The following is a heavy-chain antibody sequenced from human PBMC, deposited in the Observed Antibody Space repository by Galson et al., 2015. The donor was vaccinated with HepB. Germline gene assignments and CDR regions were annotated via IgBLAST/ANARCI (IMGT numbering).Heavy chain of an antibody. D-gene: IGHD3-3*01. CDR2: ISAYNGNT. CDR3: ARDTYYGVVFGHDAFDI. J-gene: IGHJ3*02. V-gene: IGHV1-18*01. Sequence: QSGAEVKKPGASMKVSCKTSDYTFTSYGITWVRQAPGQGLEWMGWISAYNGNTNYAQKFQGRVIMTTDTSTSTAYMELRSLRSDDTAMYYCARDTYYGVVFGHDAFDIWGQGTMLTVSS. CDR1: DYTFTSYG.